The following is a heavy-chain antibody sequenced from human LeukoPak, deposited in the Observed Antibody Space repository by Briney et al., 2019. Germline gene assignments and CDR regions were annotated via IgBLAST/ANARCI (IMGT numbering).Heavy chain of an antibody. D-gene: IGHD3-10*01. CDR1: GGSISSGSYY. Sequence: SETLSLTCAVSGGSISSGSYYWGWIRQPPGKGLEWIGSIHYSGSTYYNPSLKSRVTISVDTSKNQFSLKLSSVTAADTAVYYCARGQFGGAWARHAFDIWGQGTMVTVSS. V-gene: IGHV4-39*07. J-gene: IGHJ3*02. CDR3: ARGQFGGAWARHAFDI. CDR2: IHYSGST.